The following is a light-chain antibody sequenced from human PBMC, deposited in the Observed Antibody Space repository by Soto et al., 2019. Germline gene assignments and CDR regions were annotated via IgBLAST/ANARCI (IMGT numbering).Light chain of an antibody. J-gene: IGKJ4*01. CDR2: GAS. V-gene: IGKV3-20*01. CDR1: QSVSSSY. CDR3: QQYARSPIT. Sequence: EIVLTQSPGTLSLSPGERATLSCRASQSVSSSYLAWYQQKPGQAPRLLIYGASSRATGIPDRFSGSGSGTDVTPTISRLEAEDFAVYYCQQYARSPITFGGGTKVEIK.